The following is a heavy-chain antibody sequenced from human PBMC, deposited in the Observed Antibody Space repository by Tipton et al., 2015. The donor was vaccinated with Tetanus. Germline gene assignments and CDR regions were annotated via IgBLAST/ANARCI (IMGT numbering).Heavy chain of an antibody. CDR2: INPNDGER. Sequence: QSGAEVKKPGASVKISCKASGYTFTSYLIHWVRQAPGQGLEWMGIINPNDGERMYAQRFQGRLTMTRDTSTSTVYMDLSSLGSDDTAVYYCARERSGGLLEYWGQGTLVTVSS. J-gene: IGHJ4*02. D-gene: IGHD4-23*01. CDR1: GYTFTSYL. V-gene: IGHV1-46*01. CDR3: ARERSGGLLEY.